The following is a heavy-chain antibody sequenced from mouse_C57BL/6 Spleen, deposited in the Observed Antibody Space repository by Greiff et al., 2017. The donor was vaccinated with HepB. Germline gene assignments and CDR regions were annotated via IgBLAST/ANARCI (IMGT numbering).Heavy chain of an antibody. CDR3: ARTSTTVVDGAWFAY. J-gene: IGHJ3*01. Sequence: QVQLQQPGAELVKPGASVKLSCKASGYTFTSYWMHWVKQRPGQGLEWIGMIHPNSGSTNYNEKFKSKATLTVDKSSSTAYMQLSSLTSEDAAVYYCARTSTTVVDGAWFAYWGQGTLVTVSA. CDR1: GYTFTSYW. V-gene: IGHV1-64*01. CDR2: IHPNSGST. D-gene: IGHD1-1*01.